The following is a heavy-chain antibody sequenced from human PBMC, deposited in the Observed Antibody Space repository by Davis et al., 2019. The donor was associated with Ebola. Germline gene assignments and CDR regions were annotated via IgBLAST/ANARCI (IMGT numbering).Heavy chain of an antibody. J-gene: IGHJ3*02. CDR2: ISTFNGDT. CDR1: GYTFINYG. CDR3: AAEASPGSDAFDI. Sequence: ASVKVSCKASGYTFINYGITWLRQAPGQGLEWMGWISTFNGDTKYAQKLQGRVTMTRNTSISTAYMELSSLRSEDTAVYYCAAEASPGSDAFDIWGQGTMVAVSS. V-gene: IGHV1-18*01.